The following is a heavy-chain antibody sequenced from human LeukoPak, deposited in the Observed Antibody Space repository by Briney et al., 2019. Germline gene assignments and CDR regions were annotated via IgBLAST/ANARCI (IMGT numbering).Heavy chain of an antibody. CDR3: ARDLYF. CDR2: ISSNSTTI. Sequence: PGGSLRLSCVVSGFTFSSYSMNWVRQAPGKGLEWISYISSNSTTIYYADSVKGRFTISRDNAKNSLYLQMNSLRDEDTAVYYCARDLYFWGQGTLVTVSS. V-gene: IGHV3-48*02. CDR1: GFTFSSYS. J-gene: IGHJ4*02. D-gene: IGHD2-15*01.